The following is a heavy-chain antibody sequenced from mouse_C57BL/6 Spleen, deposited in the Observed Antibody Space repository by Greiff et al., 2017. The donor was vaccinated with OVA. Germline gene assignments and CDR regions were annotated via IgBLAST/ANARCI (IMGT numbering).Heavy chain of an antibody. CDR3: ARDCFYGSSYDY. D-gene: IGHD1-1*01. V-gene: IGHV5-4*01. J-gene: IGHJ2*01. CDR2: ISDGGSYT. CDR1: GFTFSSYA. Sequence: EVMLVESGGGLVKPGGSLKLSCAASGFTFSSYAMSWVRQTPEKRLEWVATISDGGSYTYYPDNVKGRFTISRDNAKNNLYLQMSHLKSEDTAMYYCARDCFYGSSYDYWGQGTTLTVSS.